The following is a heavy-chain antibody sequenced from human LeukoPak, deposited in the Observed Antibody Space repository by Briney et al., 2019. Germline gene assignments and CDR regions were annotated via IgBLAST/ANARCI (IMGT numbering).Heavy chain of an antibody. V-gene: IGHV3-9*01. D-gene: IGHD6-13*01. CDR1: GFTFSNYA. Sequence: GGSLRLSCAASGFTFSNYAMHWVRQAPGKGLEWVSGISWNSGSIGYADSVKGRFTISRDNAKNSLYLQMNSLRAEDTALYYCAKSGSLPEAAGPIDYWGQGTLVTVSS. CDR3: AKSGSLPEAAGPIDY. CDR2: ISWNSGSI. J-gene: IGHJ4*02.